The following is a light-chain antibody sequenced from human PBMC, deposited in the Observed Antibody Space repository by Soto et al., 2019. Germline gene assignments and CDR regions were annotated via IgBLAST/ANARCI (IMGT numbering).Light chain of an antibody. CDR3: QQYYSTPRT. J-gene: IGKJ1*01. V-gene: IGKV4-1*01. CDR1: QSVLYSSNNKNY. Sequence: EIVMTQSPASLAVSLGERATINCKSSQSVLYSSNNKNYLAWYQQKPGQPPKLLIYWASTRESGVPDRFSGSGSGTDFTLTISSLQAEDVAVYYCQQYYSTPRTFGQGTKVDIK. CDR2: WAS.